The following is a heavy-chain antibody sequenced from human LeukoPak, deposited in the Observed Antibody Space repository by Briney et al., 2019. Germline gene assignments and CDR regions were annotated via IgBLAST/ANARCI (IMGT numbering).Heavy chain of an antibody. Sequence: GGSLRLSCAASGFTFSSSAMSWVRQAPGKGLEWVSSISGSGSGGSTYYADSVKGRFTISRDNSKNTLYLQMNSLRAEDTAVYYCAKVGIGPDSSGYYYPTGYYYYYYMDVWGKGTTVTVSS. CDR3: AKVGIGPDSSGYYYPTGYYYYYYMDV. CDR2: ISGSGSGGST. CDR1: GFTFSSSA. D-gene: IGHD3-22*01. J-gene: IGHJ6*03. V-gene: IGHV3-23*01.